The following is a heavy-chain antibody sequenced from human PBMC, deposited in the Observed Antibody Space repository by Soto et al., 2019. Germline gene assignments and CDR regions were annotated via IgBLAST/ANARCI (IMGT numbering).Heavy chain of an antibody. V-gene: IGHV3-30*18. CDR1: GFTFSTYG. J-gene: IGHJ6*02. Sequence: VQLLESGGGLVQPGGSLRLSCAASGFTFSTYGIHWVRQAPGKGLEWVAVGSYDGSNQYYADSVKGRFTVSRDNSKNTLYLQMNSLTAEDTAVYYCTKGGRGMDVWGQGTTVTVTS. CDR2: GSYDGSNQ. CDR3: TKGGRGMDV. D-gene: IGHD3-16*01.